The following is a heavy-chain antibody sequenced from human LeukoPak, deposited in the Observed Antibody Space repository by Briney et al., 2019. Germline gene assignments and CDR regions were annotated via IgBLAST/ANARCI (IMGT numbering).Heavy chain of an antibody. CDR2: INPSGGST. D-gene: IGHD3-10*01. CDR1: GYTFTSYY. J-gene: IGHJ4*02. CDR3: ARDVRGEYFDY. V-gene: IGHV1-46*01. Sequence: GASVKVSCKASGYTFTSYYMHWVRQAPGQGLEWMGIINPSGGSTSYAQKFQGRVTMTRDTSTSTAYMELSSLRSEDTAVYYCARDVRGEYFDYWGQGTLVTVSS.